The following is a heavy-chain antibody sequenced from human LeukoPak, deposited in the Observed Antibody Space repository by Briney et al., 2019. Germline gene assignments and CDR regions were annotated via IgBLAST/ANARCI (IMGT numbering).Heavy chain of an antibody. CDR3: AKVYSSAWYLFDY. Sequence: PGGSLRLSCAASGFTFSTYAMSWVRQAPGKGLEWVSGISGSGGSTYYAASVKGRFIISRDNSKNTLELQMNSLRAEDTAVYYCAKVYSSAWYLFDYWGQGVLVTVSS. CDR2: ISGSGGST. V-gene: IGHV3-23*01. D-gene: IGHD6-19*01. J-gene: IGHJ4*02. CDR1: GFTFSTYA.